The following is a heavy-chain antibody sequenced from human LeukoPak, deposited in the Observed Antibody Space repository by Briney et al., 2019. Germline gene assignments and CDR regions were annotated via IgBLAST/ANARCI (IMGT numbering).Heavy chain of an antibody. D-gene: IGHD4-17*01. CDR2: IYYSGTT. Sequence: SETLSLTCTVSGGSISYYYWSWIRQSPGKGLEWIGYIYYSGTTNYNPSLKSRVTISVDTSKNQFSLQLRSVTAADTAVYYCAREDPQTTVPEGLDVWGQGTTVTVSS. J-gene: IGHJ6*02. V-gene: IGHV4-59*01. CDR1: GGSISYYY. CDR3: AREDPQTTVPEGLDV.